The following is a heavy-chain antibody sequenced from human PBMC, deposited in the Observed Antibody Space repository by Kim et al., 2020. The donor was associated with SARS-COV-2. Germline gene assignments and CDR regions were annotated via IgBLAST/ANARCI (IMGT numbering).Heavy chain of an antibody. CDR1: GFSFSTYE. V-gene: IGHV3-48*03. J-gene: IGHJ4*02. Sequence: GGSLRLSCAASGFSFSTYEMNWVRQAPGKGLEWVSYIRSSGSTKYYADSAKGRFTIPRDNAKDSLYLQMNSPRAEDTAVYYCARLRTVTTLDYWGQGTLVTVSS. CDR2: IRSSGSTK. CDR3: ARLRTVTTLDY. D-gene: IGHD4-17*01.